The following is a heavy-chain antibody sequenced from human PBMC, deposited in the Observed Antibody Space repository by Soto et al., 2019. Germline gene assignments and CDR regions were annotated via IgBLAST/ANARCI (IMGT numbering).Heavy chain of an antibody. CDR1: GYTLTELS. Sequence: QVQLVQSGAEVKKPGASEKVSCKVSGYTLTELSMHWVRQAPGKGLEWMGGFDPEDGETIYAQKFQGRVTMTEDTSTDTAYMELSSLRSEDTAVYYCATAGVLLWFGESDDAFDIWGQGTMVTVSS. CDR3: ATAGVLLWFGESDDAFDI. J-gene: IGHJ3*02. D-gene: IGHD3-10*01. V-gene: IGHV1-24*01. CDR2: FDPEDGET.